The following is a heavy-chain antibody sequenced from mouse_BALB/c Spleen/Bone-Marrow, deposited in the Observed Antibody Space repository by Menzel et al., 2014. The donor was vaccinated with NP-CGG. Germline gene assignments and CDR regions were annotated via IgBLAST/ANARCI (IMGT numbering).Heavy chain of an antibody. Sequence: VKLQESGPQLVRPGASVKISCKASGCSFTSYWMHWVKQRPGQGLEWIGMIDPSDSETRLNQMFKDKATLTVDKSSSTAYMQLSSPTSEDSAVYYCASYGSSPAWFAYWGQGTLVTVSA. CDR1: GCSFTSYW. CDR2: IDPSDSET. J-gene: IGHJ3*01. V-gene: IGHV1S126*01. CDR3: ASYGSSPAWFAY. D-gene: IGHD1-1*01.